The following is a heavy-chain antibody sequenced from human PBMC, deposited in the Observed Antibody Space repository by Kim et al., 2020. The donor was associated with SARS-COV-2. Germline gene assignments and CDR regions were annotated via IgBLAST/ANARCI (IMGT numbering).Heavy chain of an antibody. CDR3: ARDRAFADSKDYYYGMDV. V-gene: IGHV3-53*01. CDR2: IYSGGST. J-gene: IGHJ6*02. D-gene: IGHD3-22*01. CDR1: GFTVSSNY. Sequence: GGSLRLSCAASGFTVSSNYMSWVRQAPGKGLEWVSVIYSGGSTYYADSVKGRFTISRDNSKNTLYLQMNSLRAEDTAVYYCARDRAFADSKDYYYGMDVWGQGTTVTVSS.